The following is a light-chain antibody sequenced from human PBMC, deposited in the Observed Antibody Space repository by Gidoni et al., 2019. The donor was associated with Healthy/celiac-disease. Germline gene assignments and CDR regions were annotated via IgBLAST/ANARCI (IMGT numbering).Light chain of an antibody. Sequence: EIVLTQSPATLSLSPGERATLSCRASQSVSSYLAWYQQKPGQAPRLLIYDASNRATGIPARFSGSGSGTDFTLTISSLETEDFAVYYCQQRSNWPTFGQXTRLEIK. CDR3: QQRSNWPT. CDR2: DAS. V-gene: IGKV3-11*01. J-gene: IGKJ5*01. CDR1: QSVSSY.